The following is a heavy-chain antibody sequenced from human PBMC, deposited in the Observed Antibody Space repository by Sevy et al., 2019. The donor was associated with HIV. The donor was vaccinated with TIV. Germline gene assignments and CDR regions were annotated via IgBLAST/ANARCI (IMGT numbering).Heavy chain of an antibody. CDR1: GFTFSSYG. CDR2: IWYDGSNK. V-gene: IGHV3-33*01. J-gene: IGHJ4*02. D-gene: IGHD3-3*01. CDR3: ARDWASGLEPYYFDY. Sequence: GGSLRLSCAASGFTFSSYGMHWVRQAPGKGLEWVAVIWYDGSNKYYADSVKGRFTISRDNSKNTLYLQMNSLRAEDTAVYYCARDWASGLEPYYFDYWGQGTLVTVSS.